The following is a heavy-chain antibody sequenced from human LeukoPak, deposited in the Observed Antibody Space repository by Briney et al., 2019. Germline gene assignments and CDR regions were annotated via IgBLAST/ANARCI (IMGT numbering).Heavy chain of an antibody. D-gene: IGHD3-10*01. CDR2: ISGSATGYMT. CDR3: ARGGHRQKEF. J-gene: IGHJ4*02. CDR1: GFTFNTYG. V-gene: IGHV3-23*01. Sequence: GGSLRLSCAASGFTFNTYGMSWVRHSPGKGLEWVSAISGSATGYMTNYADSVKGRFAISRDNDKNSLYLQMSSLRAEDTAVYYCARGGHRQKEFWGQGTLVTVSS.